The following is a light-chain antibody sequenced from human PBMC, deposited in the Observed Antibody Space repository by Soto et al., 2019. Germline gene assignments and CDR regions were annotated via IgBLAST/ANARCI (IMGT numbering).Light chain of an antibody. CDR3: MQALQTPVT. CDR2: LGS. J-gene: IGKJ4*01. V-gene: IGKV2-28*01. Sequence: DIVMTQSPLSLPVTPGEPASISCRSSQSLLHSNGYNYLDWYLQKPGQSPQLLIYLGSNRASGVPERFSGSGSGKDFTLKISRVEAEDVGVYYCMQALQTPVTFGGGTKVEIK. CDR1: QSLLHSNGYNY.